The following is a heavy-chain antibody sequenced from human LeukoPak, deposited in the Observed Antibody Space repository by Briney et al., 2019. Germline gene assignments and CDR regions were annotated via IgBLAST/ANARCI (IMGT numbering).Heavy chain of an antibody. J-gene: IGHJ4*02. D-gene: IGHD4-17*01. CDR2: ISSSGSTI. V-gene: IGHV3-48*03. Sequence: GGSLRLSCAASGFTFTAYLIHWVRQAPGKGLEWVSYISSSGSTIYYADSVKGRFTISRDNAKNSLYLQMNSLRAEDTAVYYCARTLYGDYVGDYFDYWGQGTLVAVSS. CDR1: GFTFTAYL. CDR3: ARTLYGDYVGDYFDY.